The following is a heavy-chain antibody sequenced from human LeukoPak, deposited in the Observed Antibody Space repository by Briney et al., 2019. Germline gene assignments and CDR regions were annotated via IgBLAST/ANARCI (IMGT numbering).Heavy chain of an antibody. CDR3: AIDPNWGTHS. J-gene: IGHJ4*02. V-gene: IGHV3-23*01. D-gene: IGHD7-27*01. CDR1: GFTFRNYT. Sequence: GGSLRLSCAASGFTFRNYTMYWVRHPPGKRLEWVSIIGNNGGGIHYADSVRGRFTISRDNSKNALYLQMNSLRVEDTAVYYCAIDPNWGTHSWGQGVLVTVSS. CDR2: IGNNGGGI.